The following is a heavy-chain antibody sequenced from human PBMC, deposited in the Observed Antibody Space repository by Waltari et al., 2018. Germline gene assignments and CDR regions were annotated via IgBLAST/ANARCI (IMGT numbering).Heavy chain of an antibody. CDR2: ISGGGGGT. D-gene: IGHD3-3*01. CDR1: GFTFSSYA. V-gene: IGHV3-23*01. Sequence: EVQLLESGGGLVQPGGSLRLSCAASGFTFSSYAMRWVRQAPGKGLEWVSTISGGGGGTYYADSVKGRFTIFRDNPKNTLYLQLNSLRAGDTAVYYCAKRPFGVVSDDAFDIWGQGTMVTVSS. J-gene: IGHJ3*02. CDR3: AKRPFGVVSDDAFDI.